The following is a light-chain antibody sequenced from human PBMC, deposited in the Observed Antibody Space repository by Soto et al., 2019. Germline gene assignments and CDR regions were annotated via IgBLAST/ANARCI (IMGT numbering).Light chain of an antibody. V-gene: IGKV3-15*01. J-gene: IGKJ4*01. Sequence: EIVMTQSPATLSVSPGEGATLSCKASQNVYNNLAWYQQRPGQPPRLLIYDASTRATGISARFSGSGYGTEFTLTISSLQSEDFAVYFCQQCRNWPLNFGGGTKVDIK. CDR1: QNVYNN. CDR3: QQCRNWPLN. CDR2: DAS.